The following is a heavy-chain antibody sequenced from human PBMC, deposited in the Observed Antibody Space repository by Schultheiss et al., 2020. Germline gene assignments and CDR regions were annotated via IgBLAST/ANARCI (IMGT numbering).Heavy chain of an antibody. J-gene: IGHJ2*01. CDR1: GGSISSSSYY. CDR3: ARENIVMSTRAGYFDL. CDR2: INHSGST. Sequence: SQTLSLTCTVSGGSISSSSYYWGWIRQPPGKGLEWIGEINHSGSTNYNPSLKSRVTISVDTSKNQFSLNLNSVTAADTAVYYCARENIVMSTRAGYFDLWGRGTLVTVSS. V-gene: IGHV4-39*07. D-gene: IGHD2-8*02.